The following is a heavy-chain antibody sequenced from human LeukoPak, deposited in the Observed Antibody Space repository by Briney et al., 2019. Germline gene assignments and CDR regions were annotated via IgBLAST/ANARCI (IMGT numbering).Heavy chain of an antibody. Sequence: GGSLRLSCAASGFTFSSYGMHWVRQAPGKGLDWVAVIWYDGSNKYYADSVKGRFTISRDNSKNTLYLQMNSLRAEDTAVYYCARGGGNRLYFDYWGQGTLVTVSS. D-gene: IGHD1/OR15-1a*01. J-gene: IGHJ4*02. CDR1: GFTFSSYG. CDR3: ARGGGNRLYFDY. CDR2: IWYDGSNK. V-gene: IGHV3-33*01.